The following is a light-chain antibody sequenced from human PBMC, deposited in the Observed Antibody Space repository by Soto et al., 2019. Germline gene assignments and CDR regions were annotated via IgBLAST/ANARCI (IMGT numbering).Light chain of an antibody. CDR2: LGS. CDR3: MQTLQTPPWT. CDR1: QTLLHSNGHNY. V-gene: IGKV2-28*01. J-gene: IGKJ1*01. Sequence: DVVMTQSPLSLPVIPGEPASISCRSSQTLLHSNGHNYLDWYLQKPGQSPQLLIYLGSNRASGVPDRFSGSGSGTEFTLKISILEAEDVGIYYCMQTLQTPPWTFGQGTKVEIK.